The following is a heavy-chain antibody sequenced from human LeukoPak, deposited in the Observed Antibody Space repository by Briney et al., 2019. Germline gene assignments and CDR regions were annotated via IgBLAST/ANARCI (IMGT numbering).Heavy chain of an antibody. CDR3: ARRYYDYIWGSYPAVDY. V-gene: IGHV4-4*07. D-gene: IGHD3-16*02. CDR2: IYTSGIT. J-gene: IGHJ4*02. Sequence: KPSETLSLTCTVSGGSISSYYSNWIRQPAGKGPEWIGRIYTSGITNFNPSLQSRITMALDTSKSQLSLRLTSVTAADTAVYYCARRYYDYIWGSYPAVDYWGQGTLVTVSS. CDR1: GGSISSYY.